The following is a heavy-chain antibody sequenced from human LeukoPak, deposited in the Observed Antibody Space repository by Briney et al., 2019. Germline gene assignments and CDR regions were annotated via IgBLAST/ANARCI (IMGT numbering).Heavy chain of an antibody. D-gene: IGHD3-3*01. CDR3: ARDRGTFGVVDS. V-gene: IGHV3-7*01. CDR1: GFSIRNYW. Sequence: GGSLRLSCAASGFSIRNYWLTWLRQAPGKGLEWVANIRADGSVQHCLDSVKGRFSISRDNAKNSLFLQMDSLRVEDTAVYYCARDRGTFGVVDSWGQGTLVAVSS. CDR2: IRADGSVQ. J-gene: IGHJ4*02.